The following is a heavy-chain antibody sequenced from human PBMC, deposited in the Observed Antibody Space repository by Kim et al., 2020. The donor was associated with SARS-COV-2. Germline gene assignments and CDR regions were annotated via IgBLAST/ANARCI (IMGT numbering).Heavy chain of an antibody. CDR3: GRDPRGPDY. CDR2: IYESSGDT. CDR1: GLTFNTYA. V-gene: IGHV3-23*01. D-gene: IGHD3-10*01. Sequence: GGSLRLSCVVSGLTFNTYAMTWVRQAPGKGLEWVAGIYESSGDTYYTDSVKGRFTISWDKSKSTLYLQMNSLRVEDTAVYYCGRDPRGPDYSGQGALVIVSS. J-gene: IGHJ4*02.